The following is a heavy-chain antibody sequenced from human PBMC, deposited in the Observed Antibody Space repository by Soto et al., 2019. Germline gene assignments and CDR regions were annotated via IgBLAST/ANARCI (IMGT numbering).Heavy chain of an antibody. Sequence: ASVKVSCKASGYTFTSYGISWVRQAPGQGLEWMGWISAYNGNTNYAQKLQGRVTMTTDTSTSTAYMELRSLRSDDTAVYYCARDHSIAYCNNGVCYKGNWFDTWGQGTLVTVSS. CDR3: ARDHSIAYCNNGVCYKGNWFDT. CDR2: ISAYNGNT. CDR1: GYTFTSYG. V-gene: IGHV1-18*01. J-gene: IGHJ5*02. D-gene: IGHD2-8*01.